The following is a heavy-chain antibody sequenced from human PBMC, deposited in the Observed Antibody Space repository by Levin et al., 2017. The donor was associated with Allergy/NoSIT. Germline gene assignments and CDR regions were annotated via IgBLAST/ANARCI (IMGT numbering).Heavy chain of an antibody. CDR1: GFTFDDYA. Sequence: SCAASGFTFDDYAMHWVRQAPGKGLEWVSGISWNSGSIGYADSVKGRFTISRDNAKNSLYLQMNSLRAEDTALYYCAKDPDDYYGAGSQPYWGQGTLVTVSS. J-gene: IGHJ4*02. CDR2: ISWNSGSI. V-gene: IGHV3-9*01. CDR3: AKDPDDYYGAGSQPY. D-gene: IGHD3-10*01.